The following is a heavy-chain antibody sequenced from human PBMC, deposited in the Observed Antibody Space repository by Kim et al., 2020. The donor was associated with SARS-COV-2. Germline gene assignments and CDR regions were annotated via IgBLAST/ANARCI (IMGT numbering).Heavy chain of an antibody. CDR3: AISSTSSFDY. Sequence: STYSNPSLKSRVTISVDTSKNQFSLKLSSVTAADTAVYYCAISSTSSFDYWGQGTLVTVSS. J-gene: IGHJ4*02. CDR2: ST. V-gene: IGHV4-31*02. D-gene: IGHD2-2*01.